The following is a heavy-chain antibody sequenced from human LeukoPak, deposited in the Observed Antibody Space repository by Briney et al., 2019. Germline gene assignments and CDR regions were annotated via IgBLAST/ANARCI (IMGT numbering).Heavy chain of an antibody. CDR3: ARRVYYGSGTSQYYFDY. D-gene: IGHD3-10*01. CDR2: ISTTGTTT. CDR1: GFIFSDYY. V-gene: IGHV3-11*01. Sequence: GGSLRLSCAASGFIFSDYYMTWIRQAPGKGLEWLSSISTTGTTTYYADSVKGRFTISRDNAKNSLYLQMNSLRAEDTAVHYCARRVYYGSGTSQYYFDYWGQGTLVTVSS. J-gene: IGHJ4*02.